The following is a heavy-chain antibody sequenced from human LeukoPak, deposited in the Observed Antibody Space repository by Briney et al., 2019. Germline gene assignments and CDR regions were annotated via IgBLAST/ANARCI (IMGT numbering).Heavy chain of an antibody. V-gene: IGHV4-4*07. CDR1: GGSIYNYY. CDR2: IYSGVST. CDR3: ARGAVVGV. Sequence: SETLSLTCTVSGGSIYNYYWNWIRQPAGKGPEWIGRIYSGVSTDYNPSLKSRVTMSVDTSKNQFSLQLNSLTAADTAIYYCARGAVVGVWGQGTLVTVSS. D-gene: IGHD1-26*01. J-gene: IGHJ3*01.